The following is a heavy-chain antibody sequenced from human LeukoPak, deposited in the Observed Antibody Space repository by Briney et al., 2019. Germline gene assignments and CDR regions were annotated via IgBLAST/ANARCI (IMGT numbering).Heavy chain of an antibody. V-gene: IGHV1-2*02. CDR1: GYTFTGYY. Sequence: ASVKVSCKASGYTFTGYYMHWVRQAPGQGLEWMGWINPNSGGTNYAQKFQGRVTMTRDTSISTAYMELSRLRSDDTAVYYCARDRGYSGYDFYYWGQGTPVTVSS. CDR3: ARDRGYSGYDFYY. D-gene: IGHD5-12*01. J-gene: IGHJ4*02. CDR2: INPNSGGT.